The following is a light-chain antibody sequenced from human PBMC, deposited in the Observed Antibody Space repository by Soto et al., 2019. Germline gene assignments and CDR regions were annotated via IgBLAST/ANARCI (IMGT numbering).Light chain of an antibody. CDR2: EVS. J-gene: IGLJ2*01. CDR1: SSDVGGYNY. V-gene: IGLV2-8*01. CDR3: SSYGGSNTVV. Sequence: QSALTQPPSASGSPGQSVTISCTGSSSDVGGYNYVSWYQQHPGKAPKLMIYEVSKRPSGVPDRLSGSKSGNTASLTVSGLQAEDDAAYYCSSYGGSNTVVFGGGTQLTVL.